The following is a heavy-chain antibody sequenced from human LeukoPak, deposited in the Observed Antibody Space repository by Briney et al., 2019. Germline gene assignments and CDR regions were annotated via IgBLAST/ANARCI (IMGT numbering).Heavy chain of an antibody. CDR1: GFTVSSNY. J-gene: IGHJ3*02. D-gene: IGHD3-3*02. CDR3: AREISRTGAFDI. V-gene: IGHV3-53*05. CDR2: IYCGGST. Sequence: QAGGSLRLSCAASGFTVSSNYMSWVRQAPGKGLEWVSVIYCGGSTYSADSVKGRFTISRDNSKNTLYLQMNSLRAEDTAVYYCAREISRTGAFDIWGQGTMATVSS.